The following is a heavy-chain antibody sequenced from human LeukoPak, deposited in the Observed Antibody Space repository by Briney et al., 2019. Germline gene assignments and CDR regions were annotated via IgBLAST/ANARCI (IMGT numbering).Heavy chain of an antibody. Sequence: SETLSLTCTVSGYSITSGYYWGWIRQPPGKGLEWIAYMYDSVNTKDNPSFTSRTTLSADTSKNQFSLRLRYLTAADTAVYYCATIKRGDIYGYFDFWGQGILVTVSS. CDR2: MYDSVNT. J-gene: IGHJ4*02. CDR3: ATIKRGDIYGYFDF. CDR1: GYSITSGYY. D-gene: IGHD5-18*01. V-gene: IGHV4-61*01.